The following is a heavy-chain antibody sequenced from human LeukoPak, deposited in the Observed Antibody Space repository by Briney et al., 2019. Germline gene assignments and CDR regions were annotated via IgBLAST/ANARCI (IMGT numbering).Heavy chain of an antibody. Sequence: GGSLRLSCAASGFIFSNAYIMWVRQAPGRGLEWVGRMKSKADGGTTDYSVPVKYTFSISRDGSKNTVYLQMNSLKTEDTAVYYCTSEEDDYRGRTGYWGQGTLVTVSS. V-gene: IGHV3-15*01. CDR2: MKSKADGGTT. CDR1: GFIFSNAY. D-gene: IGHD4-23*01. J-gene: IGHJ4*02. CDR3: TSEEDDYRGRTGY.